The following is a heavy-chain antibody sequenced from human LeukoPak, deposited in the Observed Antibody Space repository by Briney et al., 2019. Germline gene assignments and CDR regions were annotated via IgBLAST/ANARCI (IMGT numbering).Heavy chain of an antibody. Sequence: PGGSLRLSCAASGFTFSDYYMSWIRQAPGKGLEWVSYINNSGITIYYADSVKGRFTISRDNAKNSLYLQMNSLRAEDTAVYYCAKDTSFEWFGESHFDYWGQGTLVTVSS. V-gene: IGHV3-11*04. CDR1: GFTFSDYY. J-gene: IGHJ4*02. CDR3: AKDTSFEWFGESHFDY. D-gene: IGHD3-10*01. CDR2: INNSGITI.